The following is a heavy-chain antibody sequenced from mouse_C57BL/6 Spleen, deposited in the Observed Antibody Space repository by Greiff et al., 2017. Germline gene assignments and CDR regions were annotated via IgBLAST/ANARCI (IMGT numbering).Heavy chain of an antibody. CDR3: ARPEKAQASWFAY. Sequence: VMLVESGPGLVAPSQSLSITCTVSGFSLTSYGVHWVRKPPGKVLVWLGVIWSDGSKTYNSALKSRLSISQDNSNRQVFLKMNSRQTDDTAMYYCARPEKAQASWFAYWGQGTLVTVSA. J-gene: IGHJ3*01. V-gene: IGHV2-6*03. CDR1: GFSLTSYG. D-gene: IGHD3-2*02. CDR2: IWSDGSK.